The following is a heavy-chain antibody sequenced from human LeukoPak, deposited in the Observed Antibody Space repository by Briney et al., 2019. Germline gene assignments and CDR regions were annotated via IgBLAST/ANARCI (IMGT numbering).Heavy chain of an antibody. J-gene: IGHJ6*04. CDR3: AELGITMIGGV. Sequence: GGSLRLSCAASGFTLSSFEMNWVRQAPGKGLEWVSYISSSGRTIYYADPVKGRSTISRDNAKNSLYLQMNSLRAEDTAVYYCAELGITMIGGVWGKGTTVTISS. CDR2: ISSSGRTI. V-gene: IGHV3-48*03. CDR1: GFTLSSFE. D-gene: IGHD3-10*02.